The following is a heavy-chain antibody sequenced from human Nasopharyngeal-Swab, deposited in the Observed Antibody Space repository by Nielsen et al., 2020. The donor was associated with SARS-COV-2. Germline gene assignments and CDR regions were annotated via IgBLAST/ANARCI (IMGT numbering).Heavy chain of an antibody. Sequence: ASVKVSCKASGYTFTSYYMHWVRQAPGQGLEWMGIINPSGGSTSYAQKFQGRVTMTRDTSTSTVYMELSSLRSEDTAVYYCARDRSYDYIWGSYRATSFDYWGQGTLVTVSS. D-gene: IGHD3-16*02. V-gene: IGHV1-46*01. CDR3: ARDRSYDYIWGSYRATSFDY. J-gene: IGHJ4*02. CDR2: INPSGGST. CDR1: GYTFTSYY.